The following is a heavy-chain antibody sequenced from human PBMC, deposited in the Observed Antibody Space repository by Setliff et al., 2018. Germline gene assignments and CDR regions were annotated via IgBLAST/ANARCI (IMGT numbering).Heavy chain of an antibody. CDR1: GFTFGSYW. J-gene: IGHJ3*02. CDR3: ARSLANGGHDAFDI. V-gene: IGHV3-21*01. Sequence: GGSLRLSCAASGFTFGSYWMSWVRQAPGKGLEWFSSISPDSIHTYYADSVKGRFPISRDNARDSLYLHMNSLGAEDTAVYYCARSLANGGHDAFDIWGQGTMVTVSS. CDR2: ISPDSIHT. D-gene: IGHD5-12*01.